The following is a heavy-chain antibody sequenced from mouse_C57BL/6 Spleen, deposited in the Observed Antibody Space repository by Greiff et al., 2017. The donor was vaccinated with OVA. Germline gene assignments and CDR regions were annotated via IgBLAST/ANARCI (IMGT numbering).Heavy chain of an antibody. CDR1: GYTFTSYW. CDR3: AREGYDYDETTPTPFDY. Sequence: VQRVESGAELAKPGASVKLSCKASGYTFTSYWMHWVKQRPGQGLEWIGYINPSSGYTKYNQKFKDKATLTADKSSSTAYMQLSSLTYEDSAVYYCAREGYDYDETTPTPFDYWGQGTTLTVSS. CDR2: INPSSGYT. D-gene: IGHD2-4*01. J-gene: IGHJ2*01. V-gene: IGHV1-7*01.